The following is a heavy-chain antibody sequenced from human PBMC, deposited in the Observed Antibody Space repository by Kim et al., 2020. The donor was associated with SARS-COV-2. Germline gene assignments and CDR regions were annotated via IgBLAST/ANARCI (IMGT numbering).Heavy chain of an antibody. CDR2: INAGNGNT. D-gene: IGHD6-19*01. CDR1: GYTFTSYA. Sequence: ASVKVSCKASGYTFTSYAMHWVRQAPGQRLEWMGWINAGNGNTKYSQKFQGRVTITRDTSASTAYMELSSLRSEDTAVYYCAGAVADLYYYYGMDVWGQGTTVTVSS. J-gene: IGHJ6*02. V-gene: IGHV1-3*01. CDR3: AGAVADLYYYYGMDV.